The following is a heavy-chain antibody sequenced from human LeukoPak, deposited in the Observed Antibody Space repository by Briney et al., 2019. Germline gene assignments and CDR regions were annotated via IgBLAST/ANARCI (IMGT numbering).Heavy chain of an antibody. CDR3: ARLGLNTMIVDV. D-gene: IGHD3-22*01. CDR1: GFTFSDYY. J-gene: IGHJ3*01. Sequence: PGGSLRLSCAASGFTFSDYYMFWIRQAPGKGLEWISYISSSGSTKYYADSVKGRFTISRDNAKNSLYVQMNSLRAEDTAVYYCARLGLNTMIVDVWGQGTMVTVSS. V-gene: IGHV3-11*04. CDR2: ISSSGSTK.